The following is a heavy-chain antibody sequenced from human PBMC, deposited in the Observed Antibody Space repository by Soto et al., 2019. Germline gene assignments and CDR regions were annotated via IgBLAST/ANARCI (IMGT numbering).Heavy chain of an antibody. J-gene: IGHJ4*02. CDR3: AKDVGYDFSSGSPHQYFDY. D-gene: IGHD3-3*01. CDR2: ISGSGGST. CDR1: EFTIRDLA. V-gene: IGHV3-23*01. Sequence: AAEFTIRDLAVSWIRPAPGKGLEWVSAISGSGGSTYYADSVKGRFTISRDNSNNTLYLQMNSLRAEDTAVYYCAKDVGYDFSSGSPHQYFDYWGQGTPVTVS.